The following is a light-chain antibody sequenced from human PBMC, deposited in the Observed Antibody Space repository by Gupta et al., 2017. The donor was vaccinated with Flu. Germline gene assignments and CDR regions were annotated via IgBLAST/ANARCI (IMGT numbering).Light chain of an antibody. CDR1: QSVLYSSNNKNY. J-gene: IGKJ1*01. CDR3: QQDDSTLWT. CDR2: WAS. V-gene: IGKV4-1*01. Sequence: DIVMTQSPDSLAVSLGERATINCKSSQSVLYSSNNKNYLAWYQQKPGQPPKLLIYWASTRESGVPDRFSGSGSGTDFTRTISSLQAEDVAVYYGQQDDSTLWTFGQGTKVEIK.